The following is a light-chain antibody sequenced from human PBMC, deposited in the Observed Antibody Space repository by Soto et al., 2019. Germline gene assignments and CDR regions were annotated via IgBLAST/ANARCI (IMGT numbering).Light chain of an antibody. CDR3: QSYDSSLSGLV. CDR2: GNS. Sequence: QPVLTQPPSVSGAPGQRITISCTGSSSNIGAGYDVQWYQQLPGTAPKLLIYGNSDRPSGVPDRFSGSKSGTSASLAITGLQAEDEADYYCQSYDSSLSGLVFGGGTKLTVL. J-gene: IGLJ2*01. CDR1: SSNIGAGYD. V-gene: IGLV1-40*01.